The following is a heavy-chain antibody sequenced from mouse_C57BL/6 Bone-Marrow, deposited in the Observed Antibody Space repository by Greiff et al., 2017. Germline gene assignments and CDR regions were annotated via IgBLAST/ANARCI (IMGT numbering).Heavy chain of an antibody. CDR2: IDPETGGT. CDR3: TRKGDY. Sequence: VKVVESGAELVRPGASVTLSCKASGYTFTDYEMHWVKQTPVHGLEWIGAIDPETGGTAYNQKFKGKAILTADKSSSTAYMELRSLTSEDSAVYYCTRKGDYWGQGTTLTVSS. CDR1: GYTFTDYE. V-gene: IGHV1-15*01. J-gene: IGHJ2*01.